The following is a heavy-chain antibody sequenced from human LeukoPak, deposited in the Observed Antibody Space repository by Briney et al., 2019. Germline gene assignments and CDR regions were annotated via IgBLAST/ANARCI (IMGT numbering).Heavy chain of an antibody. CDR1: GFNFNNYA. V-gene: IGHV3-23*01. CDR3: AKDGGGPAAKTLDY. J-gene: IGHJ4*02. D-gene: IGHD2-2*01. CDR2: IVASSGAT. Sequence: GGSLRLSCAASGFNFNNYAMSWVRQAPGKGLEWVSHIVASSGATFYADSVKGRFTISRDHSKNTLYLQMNSLRAEDTAVYYCAKDGGGPAAKTLDYWGQGTLVTVSS.